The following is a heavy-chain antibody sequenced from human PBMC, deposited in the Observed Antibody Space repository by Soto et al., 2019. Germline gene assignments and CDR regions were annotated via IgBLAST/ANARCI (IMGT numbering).Heavy chain of an antibody. CDR1: GYSISSGYY. J-gene: IGHJ6*02. Sequence: ASETLSLTCAVSGYSISSGYYWGWIRQPPGKGLEWIGSIYHSGSTYYNPSLKSRVTISVDTSKNQFSLKLSSVTAADTAVYYCARVSVMTTVYYYYYYGMDVWGQGTTVTVSS. CDR2: IYHSGST. V-gene: IGHV4-38-2*01. D-gene: IGHD4-4*01. CDR3: ARVSVMTTVYYYYYYGMDV.